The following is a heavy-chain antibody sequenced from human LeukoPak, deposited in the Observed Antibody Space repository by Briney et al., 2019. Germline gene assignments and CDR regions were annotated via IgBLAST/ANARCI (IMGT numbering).Heavy chain of an antibody. J-gene: IGHJ4*02. V-gene: IGHV4-39*07. CDR1: GGSISSSSYY. Sequence: SETLSLTCTVSGGSISSSSYYWGWIRQPPGKGLEWIGSIYYSGSTYYNPSLKSRVTISVDTSKNQFSLKLSSVTAADTAVYYCARVFGEFPYWGQGTLVTVSS. CDR3: ARVFGEFPY. D-gene: IGHD3-10*01. CDR2: IYYSGST.